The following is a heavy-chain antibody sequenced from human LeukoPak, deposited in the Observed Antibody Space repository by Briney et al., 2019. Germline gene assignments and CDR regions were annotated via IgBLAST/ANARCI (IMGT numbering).Heavy chain of an antibody. CDR1: GDSISSSY. J-gene: IGHJ3*01. Sequence: KSSETLSLPCSVSGDSISSSYWSWIRQPPGKGLEGVGNIYHSANTNYNPSLHSRGTMSVHTSKSQFSLQLASVSATDTAVYYCARRFSSRSDGNGYYYGHDAFDVWGQGTLVTVSS. V-gene: IGHV4-59*08. CDR3: ARRFSSRSDGNGYYYGHDAFDV. D-gene: IGHD3-22*01. CDR2: IYHSANT.